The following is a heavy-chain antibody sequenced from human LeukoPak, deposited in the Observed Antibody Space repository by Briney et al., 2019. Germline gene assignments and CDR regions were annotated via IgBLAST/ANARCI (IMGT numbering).Heavy chain of an antibody. D-gene: IGHD1-26*01. CDR3: TRGAPQADVFDI. J-gene: IGHJ3*02. CDR1: GFTFSVTW. Sequence: GGSLRLSCTASGFTFSVTWMSWVRQAPGRGLEWVVRFKSKAAGGTTDYAAPVAGRFTISRDDSKNMLYLQMNSLKTEDTAVYYCTRGAPQADVFDIWGQGTMVTVSS. V-gene: IGHV3-15*01. CDR2: FKSKAAGGTT.